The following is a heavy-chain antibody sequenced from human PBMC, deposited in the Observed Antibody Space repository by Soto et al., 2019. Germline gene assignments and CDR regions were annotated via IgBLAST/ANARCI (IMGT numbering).Heavy chain of an antibody. CDR1: GYTFTGYY. J-gene: IGHJ4*02. Sequence: ASVKVSCKASGYTFTGYYMHWVRQAPGQGLEWMGWINPNSGGTNYAQKFQGWVTMTRDTSISTAYMELSRLRSDDTAVYYCARSLLIQLWSFDYWGQGTLVTVSS. V-gene: IGHV1-2*04. CDR2: INPNSGGT. CDR3: ARSLLIQLWSFDY. D-gene: IGHD5-18*01.